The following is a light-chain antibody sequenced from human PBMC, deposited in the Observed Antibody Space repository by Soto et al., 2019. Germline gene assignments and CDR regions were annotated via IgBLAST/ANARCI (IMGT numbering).Light chain of an antibody. CDR1: QSVTSNY. V-gene: IGKV3-20*01. CDR2: GAS. CDR3: QHYVTSLTT. J-gene: IGKJ1*01. Sequence: EIVLTQSPGTLSLSPGERATLSCGASQSVTSNYLAWYQQKPGQPPRLLIFGASIRVTGIPDRFIGSGSGTDFTLTISRLEPEDFAVYYCQHYVTSLTTFGQGTKVDIK.